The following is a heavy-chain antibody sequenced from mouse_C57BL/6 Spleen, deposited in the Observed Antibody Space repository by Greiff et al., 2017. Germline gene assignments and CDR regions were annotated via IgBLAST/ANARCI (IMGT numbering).Heavy chain of an antibody. J-gene: IGHJ2*01. CDR1: GYTFTSYW. V-gene: IGHV1-7*01. CDR3: ARSAYYSPYYFDY. D-gene: IGHD2-12*01. Sequence: QVQLQQSGAELAKPGASVKLSCKASGYTFTSYWMHWVTQRPGQGLEWIGYINPSSGYTKYNQKFKDKATLTADKSSSTSYRQLSSLTYEDSAVYYCARSAYYSPYYFDYWGQGTTLTVSS. CDR2: INPSSGYT.